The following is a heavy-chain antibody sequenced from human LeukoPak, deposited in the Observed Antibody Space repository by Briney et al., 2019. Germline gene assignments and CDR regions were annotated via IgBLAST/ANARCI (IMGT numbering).Heavy chain of an antibody. D-gene: IGHD2-2*01. J-gene: IGHJ6*02. CDR3: AKDTLLLGYCSSTSCSDV. Sequence: GGSLRLSCAASGFTFSSYAMSWVRQAPGKGLEWVSAISGSGGSTYYADLVKRRFTISRDNYKNTLYLQMNSMRAEDTAVYYCAKDTLLLGYCSSTSCSDVWGQGTTVTVSS. CDR1: GFTFSSYA. CDR2: ISGSGGST. V-gene: IGHV3-23*01.